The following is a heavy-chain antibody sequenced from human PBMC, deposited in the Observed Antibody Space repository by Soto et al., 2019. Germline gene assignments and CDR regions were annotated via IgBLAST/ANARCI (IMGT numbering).Heavy chain of an antibody. CDR1: VGSISSSSYY. CDR3: ARHPAGDYDSYYMDV. J-gene: IGHJ6*03. CDR2: IYYSGST. Sequence: SETLSLTCTVSVGSISSSSYYWGWIRQTPGKGLEWIGSIYYSGSTYYNPSLKSRVTISVDTSKNQFSLKLSSVTAADTAVYYCARHPAGDYDSYYMDVWGKGTTVTVSS. V-gene: IGHV4-39*01. D-gene: IGHD4-17*01.